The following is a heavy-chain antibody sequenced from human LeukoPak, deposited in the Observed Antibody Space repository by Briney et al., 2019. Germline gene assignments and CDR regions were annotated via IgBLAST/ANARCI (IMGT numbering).Heavy chain of an antibody. V-gene: IGHV1-46*01. Sequence: ASVKVSCKASGYTFTGYYMHWVRQAPGQGLEWMGIINPSGGSTSYAQKFQGRVTMTRDTSTSTVYMELSSLRSEDTAVYYCARGLSNYYYYYYMDVWGKGTTVTVSS. CDR3: ARGLSNYYYYYYMDV. D-gene: IGHD4-11*01. CDR1: GYTFTGYY. CDR2: INPSGGST. J-gene: IGHJ6*03.